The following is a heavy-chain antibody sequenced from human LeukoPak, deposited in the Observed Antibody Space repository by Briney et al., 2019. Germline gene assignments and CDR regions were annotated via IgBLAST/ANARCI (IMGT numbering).Heavy chain of an antibody. Sequence: SETLSLTCAVYGGSFSGYYWSWIRQPPGKGLEWIGEINHSGSTNYNPSLKSRVTISVDTSKNQFSLKLSSVTAADTAVYYCARFQLPIGKGSWFDPWGQGTLVTVSS. CDR3: ARFQLPIGKGSWFDP. CDR1: GGSFSGYY. J-gene: IGHJ5*02. D-gene: IGHD2-2*01. CDR2: INHSGST. V-gene: IGHV4-34*01.